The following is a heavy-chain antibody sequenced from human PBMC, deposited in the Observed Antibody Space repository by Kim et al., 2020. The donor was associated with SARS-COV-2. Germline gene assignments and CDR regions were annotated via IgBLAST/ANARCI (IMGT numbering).Heavy chain of an antibody. CDR1: GGTFSSYA. CDR3: ARGALWFGEPSLD. V-gene: IGHV1-69*13. D-gene: IGHD3-10*01. CDR2: IIPIFGTA. Sequence: SVKVSCKASGGTFSSYAISWVRQAPGQGLEWMGGIIPIFGTANYAQKFQGRVTITADESTSTAYMELSSLRSEDTAVYYCARGALWFGEPSLDWGQGTLVTVSS. J-gene: IGHJ4*02.